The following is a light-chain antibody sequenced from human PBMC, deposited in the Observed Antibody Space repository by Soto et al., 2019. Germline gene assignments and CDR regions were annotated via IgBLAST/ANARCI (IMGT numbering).Light chain of an antibody. Sequence: DIQLTQSPSFLSASVGDRVTITCRASQGINSYLAWYQQKPGRAPKLLIYAASTLQSGVPSRFSGSGSGTEFTLTINSLQPEDFATYYCQQLNNYLALTFGGGTKVEI. CDR1: QGINSY. CDR2: AAS. J-gene: IGKJ4*01. V-gene: IGKV1-9*01. CDR3: QQLNNYLALT.